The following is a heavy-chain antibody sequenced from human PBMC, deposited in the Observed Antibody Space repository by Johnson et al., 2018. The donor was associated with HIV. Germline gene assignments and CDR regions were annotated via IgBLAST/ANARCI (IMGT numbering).Heavy chain of an antibody. D-gene: IGHD3-9*01. V-gene: IGHV3-13*01. Sequence: MQLVESGGGLVQPGGSLRLSCAASGFTFSRYDMHWVRQATGKGLEWVSAIGTAGDTYYPGSVKGRFTIARDNAKNTLYLQMNSLRVEDTAVYYCVRSNGRLAAFDIWGQGTMVTVSS. CDR1: GFTFSRYD. J-gene: IGHJ3*02. CDR2: IGTAGDT. CDR3: VRSNGRLAAFDI.